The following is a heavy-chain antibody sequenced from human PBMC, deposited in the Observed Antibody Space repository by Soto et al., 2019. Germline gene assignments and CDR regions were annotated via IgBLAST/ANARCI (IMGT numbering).Heavy chain of an antibody. CDR1: GGSISSYY. CDR3: ARHTSGYDQDAFDI. J-gene: IGHJ3*02. Sequence: TLSLTCTVSGGSISSYYWSWIRQPPGKGLEWIGYIYYSGSTNYNPSLKSRVTISVDTSKNQFSLKLSSVTAADTAVYYCARHTSGYDQDAFDIWGQGTMVTVSS. CDR2: IYYSGST. D-gene: IGHD5-12*01. V-gene: IGHV4-59*08.